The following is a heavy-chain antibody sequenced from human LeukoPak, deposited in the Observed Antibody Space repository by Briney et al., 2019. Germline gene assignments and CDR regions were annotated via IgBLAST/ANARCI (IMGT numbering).Heavy chain of an antibody. CDR3: ARRASRDAFDI. CDR1: GESFSGYY. J-gene: IGHJ3*02. V-gene: IGHV4-34*01. Sequence: SETLSLTCAVYGESFSGYYWTWIRQPPGQGLEWIGEINHSGSTNYNPSLKSRVIILVDTSKNQFSLKLSSVTAADTAVYYCARRASRDAFDIWGQGTMVTVSS. CDR2: INHSGST. D-gene: IGHD2-2*01.